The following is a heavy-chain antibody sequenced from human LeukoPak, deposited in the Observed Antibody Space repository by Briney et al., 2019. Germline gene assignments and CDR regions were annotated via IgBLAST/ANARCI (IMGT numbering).Heavy chain of an antibody. V-gene: IGHV3-74*01. Sequence: PGGSLRLSCAASGFTFSGDWMHWVRQAPGKGLVWVSHISSAGYTTRYADSVKGRFTISRDNAKNTLYLQMNSLRAEDTAVYYCAREQGALDSWGQGTLVTVSS. CDR3: AREQGALDS. CDR2: ISSAGYTT. J-gene: IGHJ4*02. CDR1: GFTFSGDW.